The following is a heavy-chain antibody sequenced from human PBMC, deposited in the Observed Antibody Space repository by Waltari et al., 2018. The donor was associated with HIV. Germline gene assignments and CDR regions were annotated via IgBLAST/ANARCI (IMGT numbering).Heavy chain of an antibody. CDR1: GLTFDYYA. CDR3: AKAYDSSGFQYYFDY. CDR2: IKWNSDNI. J-gene: IGHJ4*02. D-gene: IGHD3-22*01. Sequence: EVQLVESGGALVQPGSSLRLSCAASGLTFDYYAIHWVRQAPGKGLEWVSGIKWNSDNIGYADSVKGRFTISRDHAKNSLYLQMNSLRPEDTALYYCAKAYDSSGFQYYFDYWGQGTLVTVSS. V-gene: IGHV3-9*01.